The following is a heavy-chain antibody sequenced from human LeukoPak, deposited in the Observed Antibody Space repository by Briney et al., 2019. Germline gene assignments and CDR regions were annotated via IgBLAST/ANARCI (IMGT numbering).Heavy chain of an antibody. CDR3: ARVLNIVVVVAAQYNWFDP. D-gene: IGHD2-15*01. J-gene: IGHJ5*02. CDR1: GGSISSSGYY. CDR2: INHSGST. Sequence: PSETLSLTCTVSGGSISSSGYYWSWIRQPPGKGLEWIGEINHSGSTNYNPSLKSRVTISVDTSKNQFSLKLSSVTAADTAVYYCARVLNIVVVVAAQYNWFDPWGQGTLVTVSS. V-gene: IGHV4-39*07.